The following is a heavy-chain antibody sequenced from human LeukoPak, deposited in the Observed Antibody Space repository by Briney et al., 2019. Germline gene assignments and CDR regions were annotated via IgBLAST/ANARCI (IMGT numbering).Heavy chain of an antibody. CDR3: AKDRGAYCSSTSCSLYFDS. D-gene: IGHD2-2*01. V-gene: IGHV3-23*01. Sequence: GGSLRLSCAASGFTFSSYGMHWVRQAPGRGLEWVSSIGGSGYSTYYADSVKGRFTISRDNSENIVHLQMSSLRAEDTAVYYCAKDRGAYCSSTSCSLYFDSWGQGTLVTVSS. J-gene: IGHJ4*02. CDR1: GFTFSSYG. CDR2: IGGSGYST.